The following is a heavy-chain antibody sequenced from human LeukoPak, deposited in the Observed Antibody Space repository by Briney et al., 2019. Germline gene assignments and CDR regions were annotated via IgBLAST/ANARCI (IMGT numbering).Heavy chain of an antibody. J-gene: IGHJ3*02. V-gene: IGHV3-30*04. CDR3: ARDKDHYYDSSGYPLGAFDI. CDR2: ISYDGSNK. Sequence: GGSLRLSCAASGFTFSSYAMHWVRQAPGKGLEWVAVISYDGSNKYYADSMKGRFTISRDNSKNTLYLQMNSLRAEDTAVYYCARDKDHYYDSSGYPLGAFDIWGQGTMVTVSS. D-gene: IGHD3-22*01. CDR1: GFTFSSYA.